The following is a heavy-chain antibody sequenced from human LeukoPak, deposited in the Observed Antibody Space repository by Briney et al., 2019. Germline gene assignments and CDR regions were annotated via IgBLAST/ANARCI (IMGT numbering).Heavy chain of an antibody. CDR2: IHYSGRT. Sequence: SETLSLTCTVSGGSISGYYWSWIRQSPGKGLEWIGYIHYSGRTYYSPSLRSRVSMSIDMSKNQFSLRLRSVTAADTAVYYCAREGIFCSGGACKSDYYYGMDVWGQGTTVSVSS. D-gene: IGHD2-15*01. CDR1: GGSISGYY. J-gene: IGHJ6*02. CDR3: AREGIFCSGGACKSDYYYGMDV. V-gene: IGHV4-59*01.